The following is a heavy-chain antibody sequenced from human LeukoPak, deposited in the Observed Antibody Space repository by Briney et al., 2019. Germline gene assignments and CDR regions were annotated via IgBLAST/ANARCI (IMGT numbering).Heavy chain of an antibody. CDR2: ISAYNGNT. CDR3: ATGGPITGTNFGFDY. CDR1: GYTFTSYG. J-gene: IGHJ4*02. Sequence: ASVKVSCKASGYTFTSYGISWVRQAPGQGLEWMGWISAYNGNTNYAQKLQGRVTMTTDTSTSTAYMELRSLRSDDTAVYYCATGGPITGTNFGFDYWGQGTLVTVTS. D-gene: IGHD1-20*01. V-gene: IGHV1-18*01.